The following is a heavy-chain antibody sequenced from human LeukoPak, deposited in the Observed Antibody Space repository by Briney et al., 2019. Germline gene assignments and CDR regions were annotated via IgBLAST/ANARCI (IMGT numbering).Heavy chain of an antibody. CDR3: ARGLVTMPPDY. J-gene: IGHJ4*02. Sequence: SETLSLTCTVSGGSISSYYWSWIRQPPGKGLEWIGYTYYSGSTNYNPSLKSRVTISVDTSKNQFSLKLSSVTAADTAVYYCARGLVTMPPDYWGQGTLVTVSS. D-gene: IGHD3-10*01. V-gene: IGHV4-59*12. CDR2: TYYSGST. CDR1: GGSISSYY.